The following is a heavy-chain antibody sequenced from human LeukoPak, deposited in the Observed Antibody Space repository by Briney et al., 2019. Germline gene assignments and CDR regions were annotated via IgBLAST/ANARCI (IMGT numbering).Heavy chain of an antibody. D-gene: IGHD4-17*01. Sequence: GASVKVSCKASGYTFTGYYVHWVRQAPGQGLEWMGRINPNSGGTNYAQKFQGRVTMTRDTSISTAYMELSRLRSDDTAVYYCAREGGDIYYGDYEFDYWGQGTLVTVSS. CDR3: AREGGDIYYGDYEFDY. V-gene: IGHV1-2*06. CDR2: INPNSGGT. CDR1: GYTFTGYY. J-gene: IGHJ4*02.